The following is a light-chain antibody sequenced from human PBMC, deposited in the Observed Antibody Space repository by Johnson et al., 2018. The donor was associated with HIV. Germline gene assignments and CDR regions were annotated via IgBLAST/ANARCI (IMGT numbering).Light chain of an antibody. CDR3: GTWDSSLTVYV. Sequence: QSVLTQPPSVSAAPGQKVTISCSGSSSNIGNNYVSWYQQLPGTAPKLLIYDHNKRPSGIPDRFSGSNSGPSATLAITGLQTGDAADYYCGTWDSSLTVYVFGTGTSVTVL. V-gene: IGLV1-51*01. CDR1: SSNIGNNY. J-gene: IGLJ1*01. CDR2: DHN.